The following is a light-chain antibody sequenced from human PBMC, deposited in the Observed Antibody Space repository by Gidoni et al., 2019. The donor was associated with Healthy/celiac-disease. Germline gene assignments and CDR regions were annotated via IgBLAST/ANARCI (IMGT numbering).Light chain of an antibody. CDR3: QQYGSSPRT. V-gene: IGKV3-20*01. Sequence: ELVLTQSPGNLSLSPGERATLSCRASQSVSSSYLAWYQQKPGQAPRLLIYGASSRATGIPDRFSGSGSGTDFTLSISRLEPEDFAVYYCQQYGSSPRTFGQXTKVEIK. J-gene: IGKJ1*01. CDR1: QSVSSSY. CDR2: GAS.